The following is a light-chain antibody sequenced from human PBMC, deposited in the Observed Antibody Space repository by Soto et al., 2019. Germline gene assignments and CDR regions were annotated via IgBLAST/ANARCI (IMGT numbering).Light chain of an antibody. CDR2: SAS. J-gene: IGKJ2*01. CDR3: QQGHNWPLT. CDR1: QSISTG. Sequence: EIVMTQSPATLSVSPGERATLSCRASQSISTGSACYQQIPGQPPRLLIYSASTRSTGVPARFTGSGSGSEFTLTISGLQSEDFAVYYCQQGHNWPLTFGQGTRLEI. V-gene: IGKV3-15*01.